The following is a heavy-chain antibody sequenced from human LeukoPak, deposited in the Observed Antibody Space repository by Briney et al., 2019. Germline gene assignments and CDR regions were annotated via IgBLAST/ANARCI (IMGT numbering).Heavy chain of an antibody. V-gene: IGHV1-69*01. CDR1: GGTFSSYA. CDR2: IIPIFGTA. J-gene: IGHJ6*02. Sequence: GSSVKVSCKASGGTFSSYAISWVRQAPGQGLEWMGGIIPIFGTANYAQKFQGRVTITADESTSTAYMELSSLRSEDTAVYYCARGPRYFDWSLYYYYGMDVWGQGTTVTVSS. CDR3: ARGPRYFDWSLYYYYGMDV. D-gene: IGHD3-9*01.